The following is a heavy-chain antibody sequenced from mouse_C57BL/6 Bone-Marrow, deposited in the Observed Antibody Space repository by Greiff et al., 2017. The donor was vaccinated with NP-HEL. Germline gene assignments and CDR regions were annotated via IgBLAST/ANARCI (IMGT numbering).Heavy chain of an antibody. CDR3: TRFITTVVARGY. CDR1: GFNIKDDY. V-gene: IGHV14-4*01. CDR2: IDPENGDT. J-gene: IGHJ2*01. D-gene: IGHD1-1*01. Sequence: VQLKESGAELVRPGASVKLSCTASGFNIKDDYMHRVKQRPEQGLEWIGWIDPENGDTEYASKFQGKATITADTSSNTAYLQLSSLTSEDTAVYYCTRFITTVVARGYWGQGTTLTVSS.